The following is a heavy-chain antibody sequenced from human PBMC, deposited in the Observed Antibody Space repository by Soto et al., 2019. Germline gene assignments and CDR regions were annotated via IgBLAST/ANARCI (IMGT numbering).Heavy chain of an antibody. V-gene: IGHV1-69*13. J-gene: IGHJ4*02. D-gene: IGHD3-22*01. CDR1: GGTFSSYA. CDR3: AKDYYDSSGYYYYPFDY. CDR2: IIPIFGTA. Sequence: SVKVSCKASGGTFSSYAISWVRQAPGQGLEWMGGIIPIFGTANYAQKFQGRVTITADESTSTAYMELSSLRSEDTAVYYCAKDYYDSSGYYYYPFDYSGQGPLVTVYS.